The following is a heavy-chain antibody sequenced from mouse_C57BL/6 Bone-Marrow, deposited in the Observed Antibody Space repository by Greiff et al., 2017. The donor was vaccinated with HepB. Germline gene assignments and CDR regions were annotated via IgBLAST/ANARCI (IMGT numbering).Heavy chain of an antibody. CDR1: GFSLTSYG. Sequence: VKLVESGPGLVQPSQRLSITCTVSGFSLTSYGVHWVRQSPGKGLEWLGVIWSGGSTDYNAAFISRLSISKDNSKSQVFFKMNRLQADDTAIYYCARAVYRSYVWFAYWGQGTLVTVSA. D-gene: IGHD1-1*01. J-gene: IGHJ3*01. CDR2: IWSGGST. V-gene: IGHV2-2*01. CDR3: ARAVYRSYVWFAY.